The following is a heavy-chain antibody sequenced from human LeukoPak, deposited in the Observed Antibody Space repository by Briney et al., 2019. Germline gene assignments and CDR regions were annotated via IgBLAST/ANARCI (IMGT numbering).Heavy chain of an antibody. D-gene: IGHD3-3*01. Sequence: SETPSLTCAVYGGSFSGYYWSWIRQPPGKGLEWIGEINHSGSTNYNPSLKSRVTISVDTSKNQFSLKLSSVTAADTAVYYCARGLEWLKYNWFDPWGQGTLVTVSS. CDR2: INHSGST. V-gene: IGHV4-34*01. CDR1: GGSFSGYY. CDR3: ARGLEWLKYNWFDP. J-gene: IGHJ5*02.